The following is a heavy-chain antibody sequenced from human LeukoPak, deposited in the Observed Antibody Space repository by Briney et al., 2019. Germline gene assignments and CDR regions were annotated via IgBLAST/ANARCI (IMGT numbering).Heavy chain of an antibody. V-gene: IGHV4-39*07. Sequence: SETLSLTCTVSGGSISSSSYYWGWIRQPPGKGLEWIGSIYYSGSTYYNPSLKSRVTISVDRSKNQFSLKLSSVTAADTAVYYCAKTVSGYAVYWGQGTLVTVSS. CDR3: AKTVSGYAVY. J-gene: IGHJ4*02. D-gene: IGHD5-12*01. CDR2: IYYSGST. CDR1: GGSISSSSYY.